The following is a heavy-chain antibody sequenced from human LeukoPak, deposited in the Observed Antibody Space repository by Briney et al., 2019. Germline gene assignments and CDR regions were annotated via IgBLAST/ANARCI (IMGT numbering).Heavy chain of an antibody. Sequence: PGGSLRLSCAASGFTFSSYSMNWVRLAPGKGLEWVSYISRGSDSIYYADSVKGRFTISRDNAKNSLYLQMNSLRAEDTAVYYCARDNGYCSSTSCPNDAFDIWGQGTMVTVSS. J-gene: IGHJ3*02. V-gene: IGHV3-48*04. CDR2: ISRGSDSI. CDR1: GFTFSSYS. CDR3: ARDNGYCSSTSCPNDAFDI. D-gene: IGHD2-2*03.